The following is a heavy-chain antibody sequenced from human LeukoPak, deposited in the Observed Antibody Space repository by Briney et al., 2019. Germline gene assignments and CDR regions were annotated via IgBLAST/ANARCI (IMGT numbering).Heavy chain of an antibody. D-gene: IGHD3-10*01. Sequence: GASVKVSCKASGYTFTSYDINWVRQATGQGLEWMGWMNPNSGNTGYAQKFQGRVTMTRNTSISTAYMELSSLRSEDTAVYYCAGGYRADYYGSGSYYYWGQGTLVTVSS. CDR3: AGGYRADYYGSGSYYY. J-gene: IGHJ4*02. V-gene: IGHV1-8*01. CDR2: MNPNSGNT. CDR1: GYTFTSYD.